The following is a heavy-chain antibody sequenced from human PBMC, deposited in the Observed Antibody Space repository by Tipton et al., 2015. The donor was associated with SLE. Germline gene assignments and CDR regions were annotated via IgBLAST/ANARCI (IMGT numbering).Heavy chain of an antibody. J-gene: IGHJ6*03. CDR3: ARGRRRDYYYYYYMDV. CDR2: IYYSGST. Sequence: TLSLTCTVSGGSISSYYWSWIRQPPGKGPEWIGYIYYSGSTNYNPSLKSRVTIPVDTSKNQFSLKLSSVTAADTAVYYCARGRRRDYYYYYYMDVWGKGTTVTVSS. CDR1: GGSISSYY. V-gene: IGHV4-59*01.